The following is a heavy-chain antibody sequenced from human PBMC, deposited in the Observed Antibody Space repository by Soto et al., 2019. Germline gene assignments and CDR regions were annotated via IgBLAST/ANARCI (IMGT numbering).Heavy chain of an antibody. J-gene: IGHJ6*02. Sequence: GGSLRLSCAASGFTFNAYSMHWVRQAPGKGLEWVSYISDSTTTIYYADSVEGRVTTSRDNAKSSLHLQMNSLRDEDTAVYYCARALALHDYVWGSYRPNYYFDYGLDVWGQGTTVTVSS. V-gene: IGHV3-48*02. CDR3: ARALALHDYVWGSYRPNYYFDYGLDV. CDR2: ISDSTTTI. CDR1: GFTFNAYS. D-gene: IGHD3-16*02.